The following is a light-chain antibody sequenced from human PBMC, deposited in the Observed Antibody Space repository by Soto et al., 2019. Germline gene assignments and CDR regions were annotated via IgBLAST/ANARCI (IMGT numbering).Light chain of an antibody. CDR2: DAS. Sequence: EIVMTQSPATLSVSPGERATLSCRASQNIDNKLVWYQQKPGQVPGLLIYDASTRATGIPARFSGSGSGTEFTLTISSLQSEDFAFYYCQQFHYWWTFDQGTKVEIK. CDR1: QNIDNK. J-gene: IGKJ1*01. V-gene: IGKV3-15*01. CDR3: QQFHYWWT.